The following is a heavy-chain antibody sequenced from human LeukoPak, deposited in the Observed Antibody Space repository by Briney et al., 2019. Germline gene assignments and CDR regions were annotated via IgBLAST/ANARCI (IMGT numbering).Heavy chain of an antibody. CDR1: GGSVSSYY. Sequence: SETLSLTCNVSGGSVSSYYWSWIRQPAGKGLEWIGRMYTSGSTNYNPSLKSRVTMSVDASKNQFSLKLSSVTAADTAVYYCAGNKLGAFDYWGQGTLVTVSS. V-gene: IGHV4-4*07. D-gene: IGHD7-27*01. J-gene: IGHJ4*02. CDR2: MYTSGST. CDR3: AGNKLGAFDY.